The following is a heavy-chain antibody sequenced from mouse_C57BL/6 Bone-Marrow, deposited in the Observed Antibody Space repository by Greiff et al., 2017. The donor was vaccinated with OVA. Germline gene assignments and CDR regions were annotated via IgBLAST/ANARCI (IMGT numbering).Heavy chain of an antibody. CDR2: IYPGSGST. V-gene: IGHV1-55*01. J-gene: IGHJ1*03. D-gene: IGHD1-1*01. Sequence: QVQLQQPGAELVKPGASVKMSCKASGYTFTSYWITWVKQRPGQGLEWIGDIYPGSGSTNYNEKFKSKATLTVDTSSSTAYMQLSSLTSEDSEVYYCARRYYGSSYLYFDVWGTGTTVTVSS. CDR3: ARRYYGSSYLYFDV. CDR1: GYTFTSYW.